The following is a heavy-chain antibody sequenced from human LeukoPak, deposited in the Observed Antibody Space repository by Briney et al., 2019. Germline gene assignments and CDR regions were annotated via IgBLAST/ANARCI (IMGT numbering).Heavy chain of an antibody. Sequence: GGALRLSFAASGFAFSSYWMSWVRQAPGKGLEWVANIKQDGSEKYYVDSVKGRFTISRDNAKNSLYLQMNSLRAEDTAVYYCARTQYYDILTGYSPFFDYWGQGTLVTVSS. CDR3: ARTQYYDILTGYSPFFDY. CDR2: IKQDGSEK. V-gene: IGHV3-7*03. D-gene: IGHD3-9*01. J-gene: IGHJ4*02. CDR1: GFAFSSYW.